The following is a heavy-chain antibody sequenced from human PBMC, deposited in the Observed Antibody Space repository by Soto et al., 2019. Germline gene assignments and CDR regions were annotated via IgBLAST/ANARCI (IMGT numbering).Heavy chain of an antibody. D-gene: IGHD3-16*02. CDR1: GGSISSSSYY. J-gene: IGHJ4*02. Sequence: QLQLQESGPGLVKPSETLSLTCTVSGGSISSSSYYWGWIRQPPGKGLEWIGSIYYSGSTYYNPSLKSRVTISVDTSKNQFSLKLSSVTAADTAVYYCAEEGPLGGVIVRWGQGTLVTVSS. CDR2: IYYSGST. CDR3: AEEGPLGGVIVR. V-gene: IGHV4-39*01.